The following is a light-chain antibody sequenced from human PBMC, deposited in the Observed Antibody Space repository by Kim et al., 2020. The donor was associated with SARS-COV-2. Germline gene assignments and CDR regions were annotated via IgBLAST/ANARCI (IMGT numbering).Light chain of an antibody. Sequence: SYELTQPPSVSVAPGKKARITCGGNNIGSKSVHWYQQKPGQAPVLVIYYDSDRPSGIPERFSGSNSGNTATLTISRVEAGDEADYYCQVWDSSSDRYVFG. CDR2: YDS. J-gene: IGLJ1*01. CDR1: NIGSKS. CDR3: QVWDSSSDRYV. V-gene: IGLV3-21*04.